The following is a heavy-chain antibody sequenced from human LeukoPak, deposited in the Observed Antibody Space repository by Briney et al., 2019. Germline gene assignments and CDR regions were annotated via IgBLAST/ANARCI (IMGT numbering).Heavy chain of an antibody. CDR2: ISGSGSTI. CDR1: GFTFSSYA. CDR3: ARDNYGGNGL. J-gene: IGHJ4*02. Sequence: GGSLRLSCAASGFTFSSYAMHWVRQAPGKGLEWVSYISGSGSTIYYADSVKGRFTISRDNAKNSLYLQMNSLRAEDTAVYYCARDNYGGNGLWGQGTLVTVSS. D-gene: IGHD4-23*01. V-gene: IGHV3-48*04.